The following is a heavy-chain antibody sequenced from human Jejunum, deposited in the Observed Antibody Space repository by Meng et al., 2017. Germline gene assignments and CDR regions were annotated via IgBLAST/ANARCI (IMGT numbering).Heavy chain of an antibody. D-gene: IGHD1-7*01. Sequence: QEPGAGVESSSGTSAFTFAVYGSSITRTNWWTWVRQTRGKGLVWIRETYDSGTTNYNASLMSRVAISADKSKNQFSLNLSSLSAADTAVYYCATRTRDSFDYWGQGSLVTVSS. V-gene: IGHV4-4*02. CDR3: ATRTRDSFDY. CDR1: GSSITRTNW. J-gene: IGHJ4*02. CDR2: TYDSGTT.